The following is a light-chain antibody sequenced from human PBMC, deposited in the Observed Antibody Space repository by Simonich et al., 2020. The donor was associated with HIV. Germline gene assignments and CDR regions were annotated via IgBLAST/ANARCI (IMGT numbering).Light chain of an antibody. CDR3: QQYYITPRT. V-gene: IGKV4-1*01. J-gene: IGKJ4*01. CDR1: QSVLYSSNNKNY. CDR2: WAS. Sequence: DIVMTQSPDSLAVSLGERATINCKSSQSVLYSSNNKNYLAWYQQKPGQPPKLLIYWASTRESGVPYRFSGSGSGTDFTRTISSLQAEDVAVYYCQQYYITPRTFGGGTKVEIK.